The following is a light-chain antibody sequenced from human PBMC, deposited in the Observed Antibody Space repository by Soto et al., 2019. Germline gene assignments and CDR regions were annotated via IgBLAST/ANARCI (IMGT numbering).Light chain of an antibody. Sequence: EIVLTQSPGTLSLSPGERATLSCRASQSVSSSYLAWYQQKPGQAPRLLIYGASSRATGIPDRFSGSGSGTDFTLTISRPEPEDFAVYYCQQYGSSPPGTFGQRTKVAIK. CDR3: QQYGSSPPGT. J-gene: IGKJ1*01. CDR2: GAS. V-gene: IGKV3-20*01. CDR1: QSVSSSY.